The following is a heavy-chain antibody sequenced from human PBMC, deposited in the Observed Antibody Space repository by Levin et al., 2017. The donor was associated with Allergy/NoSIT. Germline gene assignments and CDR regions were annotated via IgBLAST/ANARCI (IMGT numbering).Heavy chain of an antibody. CDR2: IRSKGYGGTP. V-gene: IGHV3-49*03. Sequence: SCAASGFTFGDFALSWFRQAPGKGLEWVGYIRSKGYGGTPEYAASVKGRFTISRDDSKGVAYLQMNSLRADDTAIYYCAKDGKAITYSSGWLYYFDHWGQGSLVTVSS. J-gene: IGHJ4*02. D-gene: IGHD6-19*01. CDR1: GFTFGDFA. CDR3: AKDGKAITYSSGWLYYFDH.